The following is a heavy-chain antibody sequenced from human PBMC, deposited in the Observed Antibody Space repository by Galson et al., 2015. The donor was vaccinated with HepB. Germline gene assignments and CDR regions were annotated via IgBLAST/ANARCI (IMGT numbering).Heavy chain of an antibody. Sequence: CAISGDSVSSNSAAWNWIRQSPSRGLEWLGRTYYRSKWYNDYAVSVKSRITINPDTSKNQFSLQLNSVTPEDTAVYYCARGRVGSGWYARGWYFDLWGRGTLVTVSS. CDR3: ARGRVGSGWYARGWYFDL. V-gene: IGHV6-1*01. CDR2: TYYRSKWYN. CDR1: GDSVSSNSAA. D-gene: IGHD6-19*01. J-gene: IGHJ2*01.